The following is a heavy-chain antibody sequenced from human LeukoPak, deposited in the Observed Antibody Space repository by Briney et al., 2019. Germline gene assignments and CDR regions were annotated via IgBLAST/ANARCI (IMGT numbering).Heavy chain of an antibody. Sequence: GGSLRLSCAASGFTFSSYSMNWVRQAPGKGLEWVSYISSSSSTIYYADSVKGRFTISRDNAKNSLYLQMNSLRAEDTAVYYCASRHWGGYDSSGFDAFDIWGQGTMVTVSS. CDR2: ISSSSSTI. CDR1: GFTFSSYS. J-gene: IGHJ3*02. V-gene: IGHV3-48*01. CDR3: ASRHWGGYDSSGFDAFDI. D-gene: IGHD3-22*01.